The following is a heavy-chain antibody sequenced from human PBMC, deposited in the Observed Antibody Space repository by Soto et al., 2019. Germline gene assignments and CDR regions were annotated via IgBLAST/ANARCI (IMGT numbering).Heavy chain of an antibody. CDR1: GFTFSNAW. CDR2: IKSKTDGGTT. J-gene: IGHJ6*02. V-gene: IGHV3-15*07. Sequence: EVQLVESGGGLVKPGGSLRLSCAASGFTFSNAWMNWVRQAPGKGLEWVGRIKSKTDGGTTDYAAPVKGRFTISRDDSKNTLYLKMNSLKTEDTAVYYCTTDSLSELGYYYYGMDVWGQGTTVTVSS. CDR3: TTDSLSELGYYYYGMDV. D-gene: IGHD7-27*01.